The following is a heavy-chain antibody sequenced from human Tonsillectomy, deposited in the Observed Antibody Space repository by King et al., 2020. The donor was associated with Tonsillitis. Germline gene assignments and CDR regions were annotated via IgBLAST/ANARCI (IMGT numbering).Heavy chain of an antibody. J-gene: IGHJ3*02. CDR2: IRFDGSKQ. CDR1: GFIFSDYS. CDR3: AKALRDYHDSSGYYYAFDI. V-gene: IGHV3-30*02. D-gene: IGHD3-22*01. Sequence: VQLVESGGGVVQPGGSLRLSCAAAGFIFSDYSMHCVRQAPGKGLEWVAFIRFDGSKQMYADSVKGRFTISRDNSKNTLYVQMSSLSADDTAIYYCAKALRDYHDSSGYYYAFDIWGQGTAVAGSS.